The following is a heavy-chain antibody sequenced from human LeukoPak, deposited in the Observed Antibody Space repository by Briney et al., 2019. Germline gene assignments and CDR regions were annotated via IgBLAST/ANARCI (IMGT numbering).Heavy chain of an antibody. J-gene: IGHJ4*02. CDR3: ARDGMGAIGY. D-gene: IGHD1-26*01. Sequence: SETLSLTCTVSGGSISSYYWSWIRQPPGKGLEWIGYIYYSGSTNYNPSLKSRVTISVDTSKNQFSLKLSSVTAADTAVHYCARDGMGAIGYWGQGTLVTVSS. CDR2: IYYSGST. CDR1: GGSISSYY. V-gene: IGHV4-59*01.